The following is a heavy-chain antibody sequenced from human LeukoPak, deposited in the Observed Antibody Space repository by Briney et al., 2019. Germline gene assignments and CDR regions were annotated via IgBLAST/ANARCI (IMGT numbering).Heavy chain of an antibody. D-gene: IGHD3-16*01. J-gene: IGHJ6*02. CDR2: ISSSSSYI. Sequence: GGSLRLSCAPSGFTFSSYTMNWVRQAPGKGLEWVSSISSSSSYIYYADSVKGRFTISRDNAKNSLYLQMNSLRAEDTAMYYCARGGLQGLDVWGQGTTVSVSS. CDR3: ARGGLQGLDV. V-gene: IGHV3-21*01. CDR1: GFTFSSYT.